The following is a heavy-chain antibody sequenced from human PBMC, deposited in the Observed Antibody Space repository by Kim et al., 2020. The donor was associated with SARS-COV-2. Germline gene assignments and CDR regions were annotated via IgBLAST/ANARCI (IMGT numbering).Heavy chain of an antibody. V-gene: IGHV4-39*02. D-gene: IGHD3-9*01. Sequence: SETLSLTCTVSGGSISSSSYYWGWIRQPPGKGLEWIGSMYYSGSTYYNPSLKSRVTISVDTSKNQFSLKLSSVTAADTAVYYCAREAVLRHFDWLKDYYGMDVWGQGTTVTVSS. CDR3: AREAVLRHFDWLKDYYGMDV. J-gene: IGHJ6*02. CDR2: MYYSGST. CDR1: GGSISSSSYY.